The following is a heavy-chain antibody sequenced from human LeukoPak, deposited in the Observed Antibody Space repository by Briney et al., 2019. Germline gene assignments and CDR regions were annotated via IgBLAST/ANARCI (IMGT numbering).Heavy chain of an antibody. D-gene: IGHD2-2*01. J-gene: IGHJ1*01. CDR1: GGTFSSYA. CDR3: ARVPLNYYCSSTSCYLEYFQH. V-gene: IGHV1-69*13. Sequence: ASVKVSCKASGGTFSSYAISWVRQAPGQGLEWMGGIIPIFGTANYAQKFQGRVTITADESTSTAYMELSSLRSEDTAVYYCARVPLNYYCSSTSCYLEYFQHWGQGTLVTVSS. CDR2: IIPIFGTA.